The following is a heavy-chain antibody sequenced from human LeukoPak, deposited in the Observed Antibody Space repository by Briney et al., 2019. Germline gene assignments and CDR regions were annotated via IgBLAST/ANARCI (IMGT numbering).Heavy chain of an antibody. CDR1: GFTFSSNW. Sequence: GGSLRLSCAASGFTFSSNWMSWIRQAPGKGLECVSYISSSGSTIYYADSVKGRFTISRDNAKNSLYLQMNSLRAEDTAVYYCASSNSGYDPRENWFDPWGQGTLVTVSS. D-gene: IGHD5-12*01. J-gene: IGHJ5*02. CDR2: ISSSGSTI. V-gene: IGHV3-11*01. CDR3: ASSNSGYDPRENWFDP.